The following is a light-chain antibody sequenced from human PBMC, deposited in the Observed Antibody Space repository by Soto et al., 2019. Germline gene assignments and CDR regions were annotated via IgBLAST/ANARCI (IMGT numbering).Light chain of an antibody. CDR1: QSISNY. CDR2: AAS. J-gene: IGKJ5*01. Sequence: DIQMTQSPSSLSASVGDRVTITCRASQSISNYLNWYQQKPGKAPKLLIFAASSLQSGVPSRFSGSGSGTEFTLTVSSLQPEDFATYYCQQTYTSRITFGLGTRLEIK. V-gene: IGKV1-39*01. CDR3: QQTYTSRIT.